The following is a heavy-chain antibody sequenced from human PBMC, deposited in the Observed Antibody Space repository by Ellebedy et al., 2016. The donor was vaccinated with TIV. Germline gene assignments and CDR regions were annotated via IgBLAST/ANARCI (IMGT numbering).Heavy chain of an antibody. CDR3: ARHDYRDPRGFLDH. D-gene: IGHD4/OR15-4a*01. CDR1: GYTFTNYW. V-gene: IGHV5-51*01. Sequence: PGGSLRLSCRVSGYTFTNYWIAWVRQMPGKGLEWMGIIYPDDSDVRYSPSFQGQVTISADKSVTTAYLHWRGLKASDTAMYYCARHDYRDPRGFLDHWGQGALVTV. CDR2: IYPDDSDV. J-gene: IGHJ4*02.